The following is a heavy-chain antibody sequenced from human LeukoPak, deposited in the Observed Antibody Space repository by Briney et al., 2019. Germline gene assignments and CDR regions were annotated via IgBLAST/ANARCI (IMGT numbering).Heavy chain of an antibody. Sequence: SQTLSLTCAFSVDSVSTNYVAWDWIRQSPSRVLEWLGRTYYRSKVYNGYAVSVKSRMTINPETSKNQFALQLNSVTPGDTAMYYCVRVGLGAAYFDFWGQGTLVTVSS. J-gene: IGHJ4*02. V-gene: IGHV6-1*01. CDR2: TYYRSKVYN. CDR3: VRVGLGAAYFDF. D-gene: IGHD3-16*01. CDR1: VDSVSTNYVA.